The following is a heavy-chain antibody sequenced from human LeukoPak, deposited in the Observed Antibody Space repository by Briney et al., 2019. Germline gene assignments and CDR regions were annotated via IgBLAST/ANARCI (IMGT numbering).Heavy chain of an antibody. CDR1: GGTFSSYA. Sequence: SVKVSCKASGGTFSSYAISWVRQAPGQGLEWMGGIIPIFCTENYAQKFQGRVTITADESTSTAYMELSSLRSEDTAVYYCARGLNDFRVERATKQLVRGYYFDYWGQGTLVTVSS. J-gene: IGHJ4*02. CDR2: IIPIFCTE. CDR3: ARGLNDFRVERATKQLVRGYYFDY. D-gene: IGHD6-13*01. V-gene: IGHV1-69*01.